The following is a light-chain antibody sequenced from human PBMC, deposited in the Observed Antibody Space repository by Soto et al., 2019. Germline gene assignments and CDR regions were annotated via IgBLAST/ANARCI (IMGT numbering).Light chain of an antibody. CDR2: SAS. CDR1: QSISDT. CDR3: HQRQSWPRT. V-gene: IGKV3-15*01. J-gene: IGKJ1*01. Sequence: EIVMTQSPATLSVSPGGRATLSCRASQSISDTLAWYQQKPGQAPRLLIYSASRRATGFPGRFSGSGSGTEFSLTINSLAPEDFAIYYCHQRQSWPRTFGQGTKVDI.